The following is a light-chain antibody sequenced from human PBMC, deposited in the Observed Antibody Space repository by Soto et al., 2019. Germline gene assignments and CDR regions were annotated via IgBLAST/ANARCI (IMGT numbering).Light chain of an antibody. CDR1: SSDIDDYKY. J-gene: IGLJ1*01. CDR3: RSYASSSTLGV. V-gene: IGLV2-14*03. CDR2: DVS. Sequence: QSALTQPASVSGSPGQSITISCTGTSSDIDDYKYVSWYQQHPGKAPKLMIYDVSNRPSGVSNRFSGSKSGNTASLTISGLQAEDEADYYCRSYASSSTLGVFGTGTKLTVL.